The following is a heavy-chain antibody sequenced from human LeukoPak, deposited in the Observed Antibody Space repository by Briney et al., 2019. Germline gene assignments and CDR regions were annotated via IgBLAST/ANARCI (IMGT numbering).Heavy chain of an antibody. CDR3: ARLSAYYYGSYFYYYMDV. Sequence: GGSLRLSCEGSGFSFSSYWMTWVRQLPGKGPEWVANIRQDESERYFADSVKGRFTISRGNAKKSVYLHMSSLRAEDTALYYCARLSAYYYGSYFYYYMDVWGKGTTVTVSS. D-gene: IGHD3-10*01. CDR1: GFSFSSYW. CDR2: IRQDESER. V-gene: IGHV3-7*01. J-gene: IGHJ6*03.